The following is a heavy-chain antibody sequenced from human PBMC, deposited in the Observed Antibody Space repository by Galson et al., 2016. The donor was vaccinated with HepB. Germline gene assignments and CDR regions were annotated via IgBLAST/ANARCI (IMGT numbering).Heavy chain of an antibody. Sequence: SETLSLTCAVSGASISDDIWWTWVRQPPGKGLEWIGEIYHSGSTNYNPSLKSRVTISVDKSKNQFSLMSSVTAADTAVYYCATVRAGCSSTSCYFDNWGQGTLVTVSS. CDR2: IYHSGST. J-gene: IGHJ4*02. D-gene: IGHD2-2*01. CDR1: GASISDDIW. CDR3: ATVRAGCSSTSCYFDN. V-gene: IGHV4-4*02.